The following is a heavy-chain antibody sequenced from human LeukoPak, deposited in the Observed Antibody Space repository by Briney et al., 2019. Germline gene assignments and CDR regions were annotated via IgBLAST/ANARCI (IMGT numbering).Heavy chain of an antibody. CDR1: GFNFSPYS. V-gene: IGHV3-48*02. CDR2: ITGSAATI. CDR3: ARDLRAPAINMMIE. Sequence: GGSLRLSCAASGFNFSPYSMAWVRQAPGKGLGWVSFITGSAATIYYADSVKGRFTISRDNAKNSLFLQVNSLTDEDTAVYYCARDLRAPAINMMIEWGQGTLVTVSS. J-gene: IGHJ4*02. D-gene: IGHD3-22*01.